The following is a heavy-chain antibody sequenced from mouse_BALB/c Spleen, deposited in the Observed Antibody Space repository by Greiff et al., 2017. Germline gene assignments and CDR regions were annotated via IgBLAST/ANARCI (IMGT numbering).Heavy chain of an antibody. J-gene: IGHJ3*01. Sequence: QVQLKQSGAELVKPGASVKMSCKASGYTFTSYWMHWVKQRPGQGLEWIGVIDPSDSYTSYNQKFKGKATLTVDTSSSTAYMQLSSLTSEDSAVYYCTNDLGEFAYWGEGTLVTVSA. V-gene: IGHV1S127*01. CDR1: GYTFTSYW. CDR3: TNDLGEFAY. CDR2: IDPSDSYT.